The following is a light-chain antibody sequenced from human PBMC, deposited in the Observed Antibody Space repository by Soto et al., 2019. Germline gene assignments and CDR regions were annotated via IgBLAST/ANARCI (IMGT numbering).Light chain of an antibody. V-gene: IGKV3-20*01. Sequence: IVVTQSPCTLSLSPGERATLSCRASHSVSSSYLAWYQQKPGRAPRLLIYGAGSRATGIPDRFSGSGSGTDFTLTINRLEPEDIAVYYCQQYFILGTFCQVAKVDI. CDR2: GAG. CDR1: HSVSSSY. CDR3: QQYFILGT. J-gene: IGKJ1*01.